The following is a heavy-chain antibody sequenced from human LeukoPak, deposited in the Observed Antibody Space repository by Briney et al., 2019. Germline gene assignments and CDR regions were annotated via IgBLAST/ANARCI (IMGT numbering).Heavy chain of an antibody. V-gene: IGHV3-30*04. CDR3: AREKIVVVPAAYFDY. Sequence: GGSLRLSCAASGFTFRIYAMHWVRQAPGKGLEWVAVISYDGNDKYYADSVKGRFTISRDNSKNTLYLQMNSLRAEDTAVYYCAREKIVVVPAAYFDYWGQGTLVTVSP. CDR1: GFTFRIYA. D-gene: IGHD2-2*01. J-gene: IGHJ4*02. CDR2: ISYDGNDK.